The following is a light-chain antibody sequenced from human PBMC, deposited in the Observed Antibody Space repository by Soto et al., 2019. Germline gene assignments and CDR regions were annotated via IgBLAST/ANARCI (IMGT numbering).Light chain of an antibody. J-gene: IGKJ2*01. V-gene: IGKV1-5*01. Sequence: DIQMTQSPSTLSASVGDRVTITCRASQSISSWLAWYQQKPGKAPKLLIYDASSLESGVPSRFSGSGSGTEFTLTISSLQPDDFATYYCKQYNSYFYTFGQGTKLEIK. CDR3: KQYNSYFYT. CDR2: DAS. CDR1: QSISSW.